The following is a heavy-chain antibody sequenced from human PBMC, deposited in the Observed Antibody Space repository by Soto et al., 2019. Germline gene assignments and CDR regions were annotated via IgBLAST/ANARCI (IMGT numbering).Heavy chain of an antibody. CDR1: GGTFSSYA. Sequence: SVKVSCKASGGTFSSYAISWVRQAPGQGLEWMGGIIPIFGTANYAQKFQGRVTITADESTSTAYMELSSLRSEDTAVYYCARDESSIIMVRGVIPSSGDYYYGVDVWGQGTTVTVSS. V-gene: IGHV1-69*13. D-gene: IGHD3-10*01. CDR2: IIPIFGTA. CDR3: ARDESSIIMVRGVIPSSGDYYYGVDV. J-gene: IGHJ6*02.